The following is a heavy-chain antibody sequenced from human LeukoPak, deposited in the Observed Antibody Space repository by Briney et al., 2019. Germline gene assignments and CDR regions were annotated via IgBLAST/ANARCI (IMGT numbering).Heavy chain of an antibody. D-gene: IGHD2-2*01. Sequence: GGSLRLSCAASGFTFSSYSMNWVRQAPGKGLEWISYISSGSSIIYYADSVKGRFTISRDNVKNSLYLQMNSLRAEDSAVFYCARDPYCTSSSCYDHGMDVWGQGTTVTVSS. CDR3: ARDPYCTSSSCYDHGMDV. J-gene: IGHJ6*02. CDR1: GFTFSSYS. CDR2: ISSGSSII. V-gene: IGHV3-48*01.